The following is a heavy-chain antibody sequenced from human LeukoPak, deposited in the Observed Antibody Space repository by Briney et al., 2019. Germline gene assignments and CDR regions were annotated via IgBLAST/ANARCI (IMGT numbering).Heavy chain of an antibody. D-gene: IGHD4-17*01. CDR2: IYYSGST. CDR3: ARAPSGDYVAY. V-gene: IGHV4-59*01. CDR1: GGSISSYY. J-gene: IGHJ4*02. Sequence: PSETLSLTCTVSGGSISSYYWSWIRQPPGKGLEWIGYIYYSGSTNYNPSLKSRVTISVDTSKNQSSLKLSSVTAADTAVYYCARAPSGDYVAYWGQGTLVTVSS.